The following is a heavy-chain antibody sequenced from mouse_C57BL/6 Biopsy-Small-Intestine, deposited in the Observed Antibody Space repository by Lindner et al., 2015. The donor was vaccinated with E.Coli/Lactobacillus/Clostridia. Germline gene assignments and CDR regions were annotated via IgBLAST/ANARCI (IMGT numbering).Heavy chain of an antibody. CDR3: ARDSSSYYYYYYGMDV. CDR2: ISAYNGNT. D-gene: IGHD1-1*01. J-gene: IGHJ1*01. Sequence: SVKVSCKASGYTFTSYGISWVRQAPGQGLEWMGWISAYNGNTNYAQKLQGRVTMTTDTSTSTAYMELRSPRSDDTAVYYCARDSSSYYYYYYGMDVWGQGTTVTVPS. CDR1: GYTFTSYG. V-gene: IGHV1-81*01.